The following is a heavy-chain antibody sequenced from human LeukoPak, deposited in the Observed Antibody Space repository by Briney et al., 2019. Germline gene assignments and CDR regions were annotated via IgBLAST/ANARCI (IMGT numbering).Heavy chain of an antibody. CDR3: ASGQYYDILTGYYGPPFNY. Sequence: PGGSLRLACAASGFTFSSYEMNWARQAPGKGLEWVSYINSAGSTIYYADAVKGRFTISRDSAKNSLYLQMNILRAEDTAVYYCASGQYYDILTGYYGPPFNYWGQGTLITVSS. V-gene: IGHV3-48*03. CDR1: GFTFSSYE. J-gene: IGHJ4*02. D-gene: IGHD3-9*01. CDR2: INSAGSTI.